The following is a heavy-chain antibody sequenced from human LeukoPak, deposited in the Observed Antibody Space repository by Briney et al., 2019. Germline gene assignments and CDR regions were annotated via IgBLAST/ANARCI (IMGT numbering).Heavy chain of an antibody. CDR2: IYHSGGT. CDR3: ARDIWGSST. V-gene: IGHV4-30-2*01. D-gene: IGHD3-16*01. J-gene: IGHJ5*02. CDR1: GASISSGGYS. Sequence: SQTLSLTCVVSGASISSGGYSWSWIRQPPGKGLEWIGCIYHSGGTHYNPSLKSRVTMSVDMSKNQISLNLNSVTAADTAVYYYARDIWGSSTWGPGTLVTVSS.